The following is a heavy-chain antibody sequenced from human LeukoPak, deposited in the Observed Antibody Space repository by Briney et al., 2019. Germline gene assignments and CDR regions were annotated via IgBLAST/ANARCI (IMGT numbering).Heavy chain of an antibody. Sequence: ASVKVSCKASGYTFTGYFSHWVRQAPGQGLEWLGWVNPHSGGTNYAQEFQGRVTMTRDTSISTAYMELSRLTSDDTAVYYCARVSAYDSGSDYWGQGTLVTVS. V-gene: IGHV1-2*02. CDR3: ARVSAYDSGSDY. CDR1: GYTFTGYF. J-gene: IGHJ4*02. CDR2: VNPHSGGT. D-gene: IGHD5-12*01.